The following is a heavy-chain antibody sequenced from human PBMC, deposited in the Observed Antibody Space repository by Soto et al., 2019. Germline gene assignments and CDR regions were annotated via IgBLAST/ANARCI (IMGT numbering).Heavy chain of an antibody. Sequence: EVRLLESGGDLVQPGGSLRLSCAASGFTFSNYAMNWVRQAPGKGLEWVSGISGGSVERFYADSVKGRFTISRDNSRNTLYLQMNSPRAEDTAVYYCAKGRCISSMCYAPFDSWGQGTLVTVSS. V-gene: IGHV3-23*01. CDR3: AKGRCISSMCYAPFDS. J-gene: IGHJ4*02. D-gene: IGHD2-2*01. CDR2: ISGGSVER. CDR1: GFTFSNYA.